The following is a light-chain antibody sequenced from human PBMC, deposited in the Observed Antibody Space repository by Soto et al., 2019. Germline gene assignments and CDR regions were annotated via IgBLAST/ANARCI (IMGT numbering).Light chain of an antibody. J-gene: IGKJ2*01. CDR2: AAS. V-gene: IGKV1-39*01. CDR1: QSISSY. Sequence: DIQMTQSPSSLSTSVGDRVTITCRASQSISSYLNWYQQKLGKAPKLLIYAASSSQSGVPSRFSGSGSVTDFTLTISSLQPEDSATYYCQQSYSTPYTFGQGTKLEIK. CDR3: QQSYSTPYT.